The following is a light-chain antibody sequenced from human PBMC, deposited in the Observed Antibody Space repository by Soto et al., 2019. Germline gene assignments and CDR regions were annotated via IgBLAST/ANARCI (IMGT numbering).Light chain of an antibody. J-gene: IGKJ4*01. CDR3: QQYGSSPLT. CDR1: QSVSSSH. V-gene: IGKV3-20*01. CDR2: GAF. Sequence: IGLTQYPGTLTLSPGERATLSCRVSQSVSSSHLAWYQQRPGQAPRLLMYGAFSRAAGIPDRFSGSGSGTDFTLTISILEPEDFAVYYCQQYGSSPLTFCGGAKVDIK.